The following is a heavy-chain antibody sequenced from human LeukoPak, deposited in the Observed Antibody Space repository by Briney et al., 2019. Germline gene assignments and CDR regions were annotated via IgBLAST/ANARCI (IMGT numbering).Heavy chain of an antibody. V-gene: IGHV4-34*01. CDR2: INHSGST. CDR3: ARARRNYYDSSGYLDY. CDR1: GGSFSGYY. J-gene: IGHJ4*02. Sequence: SSETLSLTCAVYGGSFSGYYWSWIRQPPGKGLEWIGEINHSGSTNYNPSLKSRVTISVDTSKNQFSLKLSSVTAADTAVYYCARARRNYYDSSGYLDYWGQGTPVTVSS. D-gene: IGHD3-22*01.